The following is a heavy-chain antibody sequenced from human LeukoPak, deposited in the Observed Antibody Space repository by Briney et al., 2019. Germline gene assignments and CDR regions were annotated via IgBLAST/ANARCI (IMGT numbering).Heavy chain of an antibody. CDR3: ARMTTGYNFDF. CDR1: GHTFTVYY. J-gene: IGHJ4*02. CDR2: INPNSGGT. Sequence: ASVKVSCKASGHTFTVYYMHWVRQAPGQGLEWMGWINPNSGGTNYAQKFQGRVTMTRDTSISTAYMELSRLRSDDTAVYYCARMTTGYNFDFWGQGTLVTVSS. D-gene: IGHD3-9*01. V-gene: IGHV1-2*02.